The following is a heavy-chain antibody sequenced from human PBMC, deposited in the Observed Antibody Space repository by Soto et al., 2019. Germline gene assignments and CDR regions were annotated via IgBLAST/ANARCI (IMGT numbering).Heavy chain of an antibody. CDR1: GYPFTGYR. D-gene: IGHD2-15*01. V-gene: IGHV1-18*01. J-gene: IGHJ4*02. Sequence: ASVKVSCKASGYPFTGYRISWVRQAPGKGLEWMGWIIVYNGGTNYAQKTQGRVTMTTDTSASTAYRELRSLRSDDTAIYYCARVTCSGGGCSFDFWGQGTLLTVSS. CDR2: IIVYNGGT. CDR3: ARVTCSGGGCSFDF.